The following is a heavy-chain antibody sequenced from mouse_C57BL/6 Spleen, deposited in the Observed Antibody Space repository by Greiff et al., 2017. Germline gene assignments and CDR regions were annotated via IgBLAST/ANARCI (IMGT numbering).Heavy chain of an antibody. D-gene: IGHD2-4*01. V-gene: IGHV2-5*01. CDR1: GFSLTSYG. CDR2: IWRGGST. Sequence: QVQLKESGPGLVQPSQSLSITCTVSGFSLTSYGVHWVRQSPGKGLEWLGVIWRGGSTDYNAAFMSRLSITKDNSKSQVFFKMNSLQADDTAIYDCAKKDDYDDGGYAMDYWGQGTSVTVSS. CDR3: AKKDDYDDGGYAMDY. J-gene: IGHJ4*01.